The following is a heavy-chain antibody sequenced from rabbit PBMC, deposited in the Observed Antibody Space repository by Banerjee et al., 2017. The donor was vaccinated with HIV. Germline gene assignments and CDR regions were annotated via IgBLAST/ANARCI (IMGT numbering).Heavy chain of an antibody. Sequence: QEQLEESGGGLVKPEGSLTLTCTASGFSFTNKDVMCWVRQAPGKGLEWIGCINSITGETVYATWAKGRFTISRASSTTVFLQMTSLTVADTATYFCARDVPDIIGWNFGFWGPGTLVTVS. CDR1: GFSFTNKDV. CDR2: INSITGET. D-gene: IGHD1-1*01. CDR3: ARDVPDIIGWNFGF. J-gene: IGHJ3*01. V-gene: IGHV1S45*01.